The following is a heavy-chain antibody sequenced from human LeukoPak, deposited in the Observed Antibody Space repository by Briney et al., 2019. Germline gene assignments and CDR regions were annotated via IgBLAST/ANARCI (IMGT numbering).Heavy chain of an antibody. CDR3: ARAGVYYCSGGSCYPFDY. CDR2: ISAYNGNT. Sequence: ASVKVTCKASGYTFTSYGISWVRQAPGQGLEWMGWISAYNGNTNYAQKLQGRVTMTTDTSTSTAYMELRSLRSDDTAVYYCARAGVYYCSGGSCYPFDYWGQGTLVTVSS. V-gene: IGHV1-18*01. D-gene: IGHD2-15*01. J-gene: IGHJ4*02. CDR1: GYTFTSYG.